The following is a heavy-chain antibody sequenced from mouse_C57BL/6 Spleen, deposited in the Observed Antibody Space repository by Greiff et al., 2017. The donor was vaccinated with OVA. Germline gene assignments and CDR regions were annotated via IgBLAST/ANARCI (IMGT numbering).Heavy chain of an antibody. D-gene: IGHD3-3*01. CDR2: IDPSDSET. CDR3: ARGGRGGHYYAMDY. Sequence: QVHVKQPGAELVRPGSSVKLSCKASGYTFTSYWMHWVKQRPIQGLEWIGNIDPSDSETHYNQKFKDKATLTVDKSSSTAYMQLSSLTSEDSAVYYCARGGRGGHYYAMDYWGQGTSVTVSS. V-gene: IGHV1-52*01. J-gene: IGHJ4*01. CDR1: GYTFTSYW.